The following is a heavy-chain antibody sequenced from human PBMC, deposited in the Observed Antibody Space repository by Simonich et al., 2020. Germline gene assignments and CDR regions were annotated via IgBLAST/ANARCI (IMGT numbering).Heavy chain of an antibody. CDR1: GYTFTSYG. CDR3: ARSTTGTTAFDI. Sequence: QVQLVQSGAEVKKPGASVKVSCKASGYTFTSYGISWVRQAPGQGLEWMGWISAYNGTTNYAQKLQGRVTMTPDTSTSTAYMELRSLSSDDTAVYYCARSTTGTTAFDIWGQGTMVTVSS. CDR2: ISAYNGTT. J-gene: IGHJ3*02. V-gene: IGHV1-18*01. D-gene: IGHD1-1*01.